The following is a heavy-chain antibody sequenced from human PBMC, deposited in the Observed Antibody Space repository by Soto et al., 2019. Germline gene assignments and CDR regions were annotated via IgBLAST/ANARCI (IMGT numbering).Heavy chain of an antibody. J-gene: IGHJ5*02. V-gene: IGHV4-39*01. CDR3: ARSRKTLRYFHWFDP. CDR1: GGSISSSSYY. CDR2: IYYSWST. D-gene: IGHD3-9*01. Sequence: QLQLQESGPGLVKPSETLSLTCTVSGGSISSSSYYWGWIRQPPGKGLEWIGSIYYSWSTYYNPSLRSRVTIAVDTSKNQFSLKLSSVTAADTAVYYCARSRKTLRYFHWFDPWGQGTLVTVSS.